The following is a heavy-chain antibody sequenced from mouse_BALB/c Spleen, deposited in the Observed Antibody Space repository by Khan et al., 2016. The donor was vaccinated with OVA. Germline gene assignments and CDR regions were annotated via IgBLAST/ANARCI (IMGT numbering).Heavy chain of an antibody. J-gene: IGHJ3*01. V-gene: IGHV5-6*01. D-gene: IGHD1-1*01. CDR3: TRLAYYYDSEGFAY. CDR1: GFTFSTYG. Sequence: EVQLQESGGDLVKPGGSLKLSCAASGFTFSTYGMSWVRQAPDKRLEWVATVSTGGSYTYYPDSVKGRFTISRDNAKNTLYLQISGLRSEDTAMFYCTRLAYYYDSEGFAYWGQGTLVTVSA. CDR2: VSTGGSYT.